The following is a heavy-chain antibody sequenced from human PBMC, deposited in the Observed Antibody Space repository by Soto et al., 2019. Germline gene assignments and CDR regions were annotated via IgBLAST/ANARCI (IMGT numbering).Heavy chain of an antibody. CDR2: IYHSGST. D-gene: IGHD3-22*01. J-gene: IGHJ4*02. V-gene: IGHV4-38-2*01. Sequence: PSETLSLTCAVSGYSISSGYYWSWIRQPPGKGLEWIGSIYHSGSTYYNPSLKSRVTISVDTSKNQFSLKLSSVTAADTAVYYCARNGEWLLLWHVDYWGQGTLVTVS. CDR3: ARNGEWLLLWHVDY. CDR1: GYSISSGYY.